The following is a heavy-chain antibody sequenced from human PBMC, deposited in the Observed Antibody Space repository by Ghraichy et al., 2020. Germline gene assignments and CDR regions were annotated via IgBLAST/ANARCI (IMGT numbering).Heavy chain of an antibody. V-gene: IGHV3-23*01. D-gene: IGHD6-13*01. CDR2: ISASGVGT. Sequence: GGSLRLSCAASGFTFSSYAMSWVRQAPGKGLEWVSGISASGVGTYYADSVKGRFTISRDNSKNTLYLQMNSLRAEDTAVYYCAKSLTTSGYSSSWYPDFWGQGTLVTVSS. J-gene: IGHJ4*02. CDR1: GFTFSSYA. CDR3: AKSLTTSGYSSSWYPDF.